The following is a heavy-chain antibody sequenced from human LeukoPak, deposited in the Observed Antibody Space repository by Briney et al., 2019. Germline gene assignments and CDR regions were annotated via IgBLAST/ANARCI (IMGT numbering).Heavy chain of an antibody. J-gene: IGHJ3*02. D-gene: IGHD3-22*01. CDR2: IHYSGST. CDR3: ARRDYYDSSGYYIDAFDI. V-gene: IGHV4-59*08. CDR1: GGSISSYY. Sequence: SETLSLTCTVSGGSISSYYWSWIRQPPGKGLEWIGYIHYSGSTNYNPSLKSRVTISVDTSKNQFSLKLSSVTAADTAVYYCARRDYYDSSGYYIDAFDIWGQGTMVTVSS.